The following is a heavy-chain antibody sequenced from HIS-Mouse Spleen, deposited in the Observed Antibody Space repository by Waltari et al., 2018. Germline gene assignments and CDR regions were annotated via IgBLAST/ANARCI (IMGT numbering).Heavy chain of an antibody. CDR3: AREIPYSSSWYDWYFDL. CDR1: GGSISSSRYS. V-gene: IGHV4-39*07. D-gene: IGHD6-13*01. CDR2: IYYSGST. J-gene: IGHJ2*01. Sequence: QLQLQESGPGLVKPSETLSLPCTVPGGSISSSRYSWGWIRQPPGKGLEWIGSIYYSGSTYYNPSLKSRVTISVDTSKNQFSLKLSSVTAADTAVYYCAREIPYSSSWYDWYFDLWGRGTLVTVSS.